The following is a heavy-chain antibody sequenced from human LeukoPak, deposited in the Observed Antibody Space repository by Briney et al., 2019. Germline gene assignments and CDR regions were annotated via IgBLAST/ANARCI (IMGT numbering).Heavy chain of an antibody. D-gene: IGHD3-22*01. CDR3: AKDPLDRVKYYYDSSGPLYYFDY. Sequence: GGSLRLSCAASGFTFSSYNMNWVRQAPGKGLEWVSSISSSDSYIYYADSVKGRFTISRDNSKNTLYLQMNSLRAEDTAVYYCAKDPLDRVKYYYDSSGPLYYFDYWGQGTLVTVSS. CDR1: GFTFSSYN. CDR2: ISSSDSYI. J-gene: IGHJ4*02. V-gene: IGHV3-21*04.